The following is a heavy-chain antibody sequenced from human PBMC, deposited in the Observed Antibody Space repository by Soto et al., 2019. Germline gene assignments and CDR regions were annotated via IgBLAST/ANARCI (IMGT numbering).Heavy chain of an antibody. Sequence: GASLQISCKGSGYSFTSYWIGWVRQMTGKGLEWMGIIYPGDSDTRYSPSFQGQVTISADKSISTAYLQWSSLKASDTAMYYCARHEVLYSGYDYYYYYMDVWGKGTTVTVSS. CDR2: IYPGDSDT. CDR3: ARHEVLYSGYDYYYYYMDV. CDR1: GYSFTSYW. J-gene: IGHJ6*03. D-gene: IGHD5-12*01. V-gene: IGHV5-51*01.